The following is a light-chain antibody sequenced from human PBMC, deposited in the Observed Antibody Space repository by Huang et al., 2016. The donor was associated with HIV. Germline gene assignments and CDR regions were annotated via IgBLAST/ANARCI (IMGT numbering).Light chain of an antibody. J-gene: IGKJ4*01. CDR3: HQYNNWLLS. V-gene: IGKV3-15*01. Sequence: EIVMTQSPATLSVSPGQRVTLSCRANRSVSTNLAWYQQRHGQAPRLLLYGSATRAPGIPALFSGSGSGTDFSLTISSLQSEDFALYYCHQYNNWLLSFGGGTRV. CDR1: RSVSTN. CDR2: GSA.